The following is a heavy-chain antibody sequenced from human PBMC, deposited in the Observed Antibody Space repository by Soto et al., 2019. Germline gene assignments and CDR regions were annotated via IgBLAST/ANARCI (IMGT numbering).Heavy chain of an antibody. CDR3: AIDRASYSSGDSCYYYYYMDV. V-gene: IGHV1-69*13. J-gene: IGHJ6*03. Sequence: SVKVSCKASGGTFSSYAISWVRQAPGQGLEWMGGIIPIFGTANYAQKFQGRVTITADETTSTAYMELSSLRSAATAVYYCAIDRASYSSGDSCYYYYYMDVWGKGTTVTVSS. CDR1: GGTFSSYA. CDR2: IIPIFGTA. D-gene: IGHD2-15*01.